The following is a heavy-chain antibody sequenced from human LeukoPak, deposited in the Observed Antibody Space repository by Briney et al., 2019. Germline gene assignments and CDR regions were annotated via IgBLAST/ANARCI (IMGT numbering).Heavy chain of an antibody. D-gene: IGHD4-23*01. CDR1: GFTVSSNY. Sequence: GGSLRLSCAASGFTVSSNYMSWVRQAPGKGLEWVSVIYSGGSTYYADSVKGRFTISRDNSKNTLYLQMNSLRAEDTAVYYCAITPPPPAGTGGDHWGRGTLVTVSP. V-gene: IGHV3-53*01. J-gene: IGHJ4*02. CDR2: IYSGGST. CDR3: AITPPPPAGTGGDH.